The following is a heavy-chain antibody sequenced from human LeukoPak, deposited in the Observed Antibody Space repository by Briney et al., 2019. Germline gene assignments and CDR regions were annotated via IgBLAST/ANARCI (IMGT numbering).Heavy chain of an antibody. J-gene: IGHJ4*02. D-gene: IGHD5-18*01. V-gene: IGHV1-69*01. Sequence: GSSVKVSCKASGGTFSSYAISWVRQAPGQGLEWMGGIIPIFGTANYAQKFQGRVTITADESTSTAYMELRSLGSDDTAVYYCARVVDTAITPSDYWGQGTLVTVSS. CDR3: ARVVDTAITPSDY. CDR1: GGTFSSYA. CDR2: IIPIFGTA.